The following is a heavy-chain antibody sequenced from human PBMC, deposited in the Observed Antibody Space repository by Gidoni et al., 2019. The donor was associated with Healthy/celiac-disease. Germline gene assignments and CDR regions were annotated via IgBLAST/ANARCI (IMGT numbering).Heavy chain of an antibody. V-gene: IGHV3-30-3*01. CDR3: ARDRARIPPSYYGMDV. Sequence: QVQLVASGGGVVQPGRSLRLSCAASGFTFSSYAMHWVRQAPGKGLEWVAVISYDGSNKYYADSVKGRFTISRDNSKNTLYLQMNSLRAEDTAVYYCARDRARIPPSYYGMDVWGQGTTVTVSS. CDR1: GFTFSSYA. CDR2: ISYDGSNK. J-gene: IGHJ6*02. D-gene: IGHD5-12*01.